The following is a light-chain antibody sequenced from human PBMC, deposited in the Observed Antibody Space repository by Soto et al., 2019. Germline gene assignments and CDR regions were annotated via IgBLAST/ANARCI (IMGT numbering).Light chain of an antibody. V-gene: IGLV2-14*01. CDR2: GVS. CDR1: NSDIGNYNY. Sequence: QSALAQPASVSGSPGQSITISCTGTNSDIGNYNYVSWYQHHPGKAPKLLIYGVSNRPSGVSNRFSGSKSGNTASLTISGLQAEDEADYYCSSYTSSSTLVFGTGTKVTVL. CDR3: SSYTSSSTLV. J-gene: IGLJ1*01.